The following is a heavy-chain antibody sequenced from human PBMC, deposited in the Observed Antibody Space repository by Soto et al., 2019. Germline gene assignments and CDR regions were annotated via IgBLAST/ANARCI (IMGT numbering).Heavy chain of an antibody. CDR2: IYWGDDK. CDR3: AHRLGKYSSSWFPGSLEY. V-gene: IGHV2-5*02. Sequence: SGPTLVNPTQTLTLTCTFSGFSLSTSGVCVGWIRQPPGKALEWLALIYWGDDKRHSPSLKSRLTITKDTSKNQVVLTMTNMGPVDTATYYCAHRLGKYSSSWFPGSLEYWGQGILVTVSS. J-gene: IGHJ4*02. CDR1: GFSLSTSGVC. D-gene: IGHD6-13*01.